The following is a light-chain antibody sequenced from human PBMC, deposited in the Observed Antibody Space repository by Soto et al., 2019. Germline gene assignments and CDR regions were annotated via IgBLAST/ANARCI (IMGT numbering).Light chain of an antibody. J-gene: IGKJ1*01. CDR3: QHYGDSSWT. Sequence: IVLTQSPDTLSLSPGERATVSCMASQSVASLYLAWYQQKPGQAPRLLIFGASSRASGIPDRFSGSGSGTDFTLTISRLEPEDFALYYCQHYGDSSWTFGQGTKVDIK. CDR1: QSVASLY. CDR2: GAS. V-gene: IGKV3-20*01.